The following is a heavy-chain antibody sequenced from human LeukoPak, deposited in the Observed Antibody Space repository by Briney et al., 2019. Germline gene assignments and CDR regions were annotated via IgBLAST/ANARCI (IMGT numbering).Heavy chain of an antibody. CDR2: IYYSGST. CDR3: ARGRAAAPPHYFDY. CDR1: GGSISSYY. V-gene: IGHV4-59*12. D-gene: IGHD6-13*01. Sequence: SGTLSLTCTVSGGSISSYYWSWIRQPPGKGLEWIGYIYYSGSTNYNPSLKSRVTISVDKSKNQFSLKLSSVTAVDTAVYYCARGRAAAPPHYFDYWGQGTLVTVSS. J-gene: IGHJ4*02.